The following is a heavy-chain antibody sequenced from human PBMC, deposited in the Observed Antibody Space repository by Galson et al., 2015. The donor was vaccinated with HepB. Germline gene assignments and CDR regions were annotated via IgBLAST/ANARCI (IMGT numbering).Heavy chain of an antibody. Sequence: SVKVSCTATGGTFSHHAIHWVRKAPGQGLEWIGSLIPMHGRPTYAEKFQVRVTITAAESKTTAYLELSNLTSEDTAVFYCATAPVSGGPVNRLLWVAASYFELWGQGTLVTVAS. CDR3: ATAPVSGGPVNRLLWVAASYFEL. CDR1: GGTFSHHA. D-gene: IGHD3-9*01. J-gene: IGHJ4*03. CDR2: LIPMHGRP. V-gene: IGHV1-69*11.